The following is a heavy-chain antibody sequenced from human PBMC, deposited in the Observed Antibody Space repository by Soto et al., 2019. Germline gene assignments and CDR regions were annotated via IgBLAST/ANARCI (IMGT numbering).Heavy chain of an antibody. CDR2: ISYDGSNK. CDR1: GFTFSSYG. V-gene: IGHV3-30*18. CDR3: AKDKGYGDYEDAFDI. D-gene: IGHD4-17*01. J-gene: IGHJ3*02. Sequence: GGSLRLSCAASGFTFSSYGMHWVRQAPGKGLEWVAVISYDGSNKYYADSVKGRFTISRDNSKNTLYLQMNSLRAEDTAVYYCAKDKGYGDYEDAFDIWGQGTMVTVS.